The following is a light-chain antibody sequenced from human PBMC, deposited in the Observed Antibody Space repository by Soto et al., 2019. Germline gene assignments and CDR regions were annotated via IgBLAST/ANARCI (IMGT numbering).Light chain of an antibody. J-gene: IGLJ1*01. CDR3: CSYAGSYPYV. CDR2: DVS. V-gene: IGLV2-11*01. CDR1: SSVVGGYNY. Sequence: QSALTQPRSVSGSPGQSVTISCTGTSSVVGGYNYVSWYQQHPGKAPKLMIYDVSKRPSGVPDRFSGSKSGNTASLTISGLQADDEADYYCCSYAGSYPYVFGTGTKVTVL.